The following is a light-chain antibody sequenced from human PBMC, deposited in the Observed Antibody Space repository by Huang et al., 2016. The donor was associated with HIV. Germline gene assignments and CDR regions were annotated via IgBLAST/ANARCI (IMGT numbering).Light chain of an antibody. J-gene: IGKJ2*01. V-gene: IGKV4-1*01. CDR1: QSLLYNSNNKNY. CDR2: WAS. CDR3: QQYYNTPLT. Sequence: DIVMTQSPDSLAVSLGERATINCKSSQSLLYNSNNKNYLAWYQQKPGQPPKLLIYWASTRESGVPDRFTGSGSGTVFTLTISSLQAEDVAVYYCQQYYNTPLTFGQGTKLEIK.